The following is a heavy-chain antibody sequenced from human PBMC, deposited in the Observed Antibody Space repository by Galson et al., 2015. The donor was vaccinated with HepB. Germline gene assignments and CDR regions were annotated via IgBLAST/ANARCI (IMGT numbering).Heavy chain of an antibody. D-gene: IGHD3-16*02. V-gene: IGHV3-49*03. CDR3: TRAPRLSPNDY. J-gene: IGHJ4*02. Sequence: SLRLSCAASGFTFGDYAMSWFRQAPGKGLEWVGFIRSKAYGGTTEYAASVKGRFTISRDDSKSIAYLQMNSLNTEDTAVYYCTRAPRLSPNDYWGQGTLVTVSS. CDR2: IRSKAYGGTT. CDR1: GFTFGDYA.